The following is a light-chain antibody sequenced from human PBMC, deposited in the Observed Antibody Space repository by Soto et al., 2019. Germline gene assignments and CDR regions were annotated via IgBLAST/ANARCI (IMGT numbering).Light chain of an antibody. J-gene: IGKJ3*01. CDR3: QHYGSSPFT. CDR2: GAS. V-gene: IGKV3-20*01. Sequence: EIVLTQSPGTLSLSPVERATLSCRASQSVSSNYLAWYQQKPGQAPRLLVYGASIRATGIPDRFSGSGSGTDLTLTISRVEPEDFAVYYCQHYGSSPFTFGPGTKVDI. CDR1: QSVSSNY.